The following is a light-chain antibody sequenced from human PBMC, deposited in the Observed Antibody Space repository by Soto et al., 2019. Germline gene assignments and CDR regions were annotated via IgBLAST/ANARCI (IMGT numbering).Light chain of an antibody. V-gene: IGKV3-11*01. CDR2: DAS. J-gene: IGKJ2*01. CDR3: QQRSNWLLYT. CDR1: QSVSSY. Sequence: EIVLTQSPATLSLSPGERATLSCRASQSVSSYLAWYQQKPGQAPRLLIYDASNRATGIPARFSGSGSGTDFTLTISSREPADFAVYYCQQRSNWLLYTFGQGTKLEIK.